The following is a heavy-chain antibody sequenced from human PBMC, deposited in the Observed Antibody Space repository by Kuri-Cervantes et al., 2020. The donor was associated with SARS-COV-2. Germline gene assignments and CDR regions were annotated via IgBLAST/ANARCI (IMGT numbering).Heavy chain of an antibody. Sequence: SETLSLTCAVYGGSFSGYYWSWIRQPPGKGLEWIGEINHSGSTNYNPSLKSRVTISVDTSKNQFSLKLTSVTAADTAIYYCARHSAFDRFHKWGQGTQVTVSS. CDR2: INHSGST. CDR3: ARHSAFDRFHK. V-gene: IGHV4-34*01. D-gene: IGHD3-9*01. J-gene: IGHJ4*02. CDR1: GGSFSGYY.